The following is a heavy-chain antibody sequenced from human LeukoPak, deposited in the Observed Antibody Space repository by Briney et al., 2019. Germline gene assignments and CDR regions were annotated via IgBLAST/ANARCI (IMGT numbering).Heavy chain of an antibody. Sequence: PGGSLRLSCAASGFTFSNYEMNWVRQAPGKGLEWVAFIRYDGSNKYYADSVKGRFTISRDNSKNTLYLQMNSLRAEDTAVYYCAKIYYGSPHYYMDAWGKGTTVTISS. D-gene: IGHD3-10*01. CDR3: AKIYYGSPHYYMDA. V-gene: IGHV3-30*02. CDR2: IRYDGSNK. CDR1: GFTFSNYE. J-gene: IGHJ6*03.